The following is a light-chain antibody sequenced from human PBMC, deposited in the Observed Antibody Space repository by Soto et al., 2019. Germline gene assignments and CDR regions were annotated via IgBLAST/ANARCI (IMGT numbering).Light chain of an antibody. CDR1: QSISSY. J-gene: IGKJ2*01. CDR3: QQSYSTPRT. V-gene: IGKV1-39*01. Sequence: DIQMTQSPSSLSASVGDRVTITCRASQSISSYLNWYQQKPGKAPKLLIYAASNLQSGVPSRFSGSGSGTDFTLTISSLQPEDFATYYCQQSYSTPRTFGQGTKLEIE. CDR2: AAS.